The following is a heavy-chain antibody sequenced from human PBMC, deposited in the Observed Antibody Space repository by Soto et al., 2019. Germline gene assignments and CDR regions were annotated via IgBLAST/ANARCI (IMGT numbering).Heavy chain of an antibody. CDR1: GYSFTSYW. CDR3: ARHGGGIAVAGTWGGFDI. J-gene: IGHJ3*02. V-gene: IGHV5-51*01. D-gene: IGHD6-19*01. CDR2: IYPGDSDT. Sequence: EVQLVQSGAEVKKPGESLKISCKGSGYSFTSYWIGWVRQMPGKGLEWMGIIYPGDSDTRYSPSFQGQVTISADKSISSASRQWSSLQASDTAVYYCARHGGGIAVAGTWGGFDIWGQGTMVTVSS.